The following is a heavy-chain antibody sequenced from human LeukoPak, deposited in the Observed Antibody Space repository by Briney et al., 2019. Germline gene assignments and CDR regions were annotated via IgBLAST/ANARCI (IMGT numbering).Heavy chain of an antibody. CDR1: GFIFNNYA. V-gene: IGHV3-23*01. CDR2: IRGFGDNT. CDR3: AREWNSGYDDAFDI. Sequence: GGSLRLSCAASGFIFNNYAMAWVREAPGRGTEWVSAIRGFGDNTYYADSVKGRFTISRDNSQNTLYLQMNGLRPEDTAVYYCAREWNSGYDDAFDIWGQGTMVTVSS. J-gene: IGHJ3*02. D-gene: IGHD5-12*01.